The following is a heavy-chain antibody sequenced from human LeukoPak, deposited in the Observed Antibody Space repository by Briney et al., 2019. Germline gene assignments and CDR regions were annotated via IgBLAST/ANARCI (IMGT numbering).Heavy chain of an antibody. CDR3: ARVERYYDSSGYYSYGMDV. J-gene: IGHJ6*02. Sequence: GGSLRLSCAASGFTFDDYAMHWVRQAPGKGLEWVSGISWNSGSIGYADSVKGRFTISRDNAKNSLYLQMNSLRAEDTALYYCARVERYYDSSGYYSYGMDVWGQGTTVTVSS. CDR2: ISWNSGSI. CDR1: GFTFDDYA. V-gene: IGHV3-9*01. D-gene: IGHD3-22*01.